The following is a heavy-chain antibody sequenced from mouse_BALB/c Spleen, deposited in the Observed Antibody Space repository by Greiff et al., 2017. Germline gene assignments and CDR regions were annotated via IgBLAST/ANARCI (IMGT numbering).Heavy chain of an antibody. V-gene: IGHV1S127*01. Sequence: VPLQPSGPELVGPGASVKMSCKASGYTFTSYWVPWVKQRPGQGLEWIGMIDPSNSETRLNQKFKDKATLNVDKSSNTAYMQLSSLTSEDSAVYYCARSTMITWFAYWGQGTLVTVSA. CDR3: ARSTMITWFAY. CDR1: GYTFTSYW. D-gene: IGHD2-4*01. CDR2: IDPSNSET. J-gene: IGHJ3*01.